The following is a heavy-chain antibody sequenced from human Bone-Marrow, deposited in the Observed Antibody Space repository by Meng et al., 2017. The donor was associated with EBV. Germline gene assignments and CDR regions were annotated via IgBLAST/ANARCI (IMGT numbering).Heavy chain of an antibody. J-gene: IGHJ4*02. CDR3: VRDLWLRIGECV. V-gene: IGHV1-69*17. CDR1: GDSFNNFG. Sequence: QVQLVEVGVEGKKPGSSVKVSCKGSGDSFNNFGISWVRQAPGQGLEWMGDITPVFGVANYAESFQGRVTISADTSTRTTYMDLSSLRSDDTAVYYCVRDLWLRIGECVWGQGTLVTVSS. CDR2: ITPVFGVA. D-gene: IGHD5-12*01.